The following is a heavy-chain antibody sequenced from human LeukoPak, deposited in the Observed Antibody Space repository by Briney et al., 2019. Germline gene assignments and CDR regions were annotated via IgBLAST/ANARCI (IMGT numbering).Heavy chain of an antibody. Sequence: GGSLRLSCAASGFTFSSYSMNWVRQAPGKGLEWVSYISSSTTTTIYYADSVKGRFTISRDNAKNSLYLQINSLRAEDTAVFYCARSRSGSYFDYWGQGTLATVSS. CDR1: GFTFSSYS. CDR3: ARSRSGSYFDY. CDR2: ISSSTTTTI. V-gene: IGHV3-48*01. J-gene: IGHJ4*02. D-gene: IGHD1-26*01.